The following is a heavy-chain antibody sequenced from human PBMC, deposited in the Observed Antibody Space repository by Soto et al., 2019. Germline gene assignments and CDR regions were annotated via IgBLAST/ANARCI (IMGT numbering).Heavy chain of an antibody. CDR2: ISSSGSTI. V-gene: IGHV3-48*03. Sequence: GSLRLSCAASGFTFSSYEMNWVRQAPGKGLEWVSYISSSGSTIYYADSVKGRFTISRDNAKNSLYLQMNSLRAEDTAVYYCAREVANWFDPWGQGTLVTVSS. D-gene: IGHD5-12*01. CDR1: GFTFSSYE. CDR3: AREVANWFDP. J-gene: IGHJ5*02.